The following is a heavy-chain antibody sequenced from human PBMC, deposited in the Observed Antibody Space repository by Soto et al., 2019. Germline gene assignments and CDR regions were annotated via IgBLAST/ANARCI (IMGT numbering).Heavy chain of an antibody. CDR1: GGSISSYY. CDR3: ARGSRFSGWLLDY. CDR2: IYYSGST. Sequence: SETLSLTCTVSGGSISSYYWSWIRQPPGKGLEWIGYIYYSGSTNYNPSLKSRVTISVDTSKNQFSLKLSSVTAADTAVYYCARGSRFSGWLLDYWGQGTPVTVSS. V-gene: IGHV4-59*01. J-gene: IGHJ4*02. D-gene: IGHD3-10*01.